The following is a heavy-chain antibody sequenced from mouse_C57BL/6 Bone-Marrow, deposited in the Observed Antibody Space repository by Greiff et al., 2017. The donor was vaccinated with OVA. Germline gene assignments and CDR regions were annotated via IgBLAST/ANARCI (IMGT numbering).Heavy chain of an antibody. CDR3: ARDYYYGSSYYFDY. J-gene: IGHJ2*01. V-gene: IGHV3-6*01. CDR1: GYSITSGYY. CDR2: ISYDGSN. D-gene: IGHD1-1*01. Sequence: EVQLQESGPGLVKPSQSLSLTCSVTGYSITSGYYWNWIRQFPGNKLEWMGYISYDGSNNYNPSLKNRISITRDTSKNQFFLKLNSVTTEDTATYYCARDYYYGSSYYFDYRGQGTTLTVSS.